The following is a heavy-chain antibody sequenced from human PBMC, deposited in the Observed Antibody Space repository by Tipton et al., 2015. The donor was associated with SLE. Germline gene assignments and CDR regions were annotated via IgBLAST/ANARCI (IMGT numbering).Heavy chain of an antibody. V-gene: IGHV4-59*01. Sequence: TLSLTCTVSGASISTFYWSWIRQPPGKGLEWIGFIYYSATTNNNPSLKSRVTISVDTSKNQISLRLTSVTAADSAVYYCSRSAGGSHYPFCFDLWGQGTQVTVSS. J-gene: IGHJ5*02. D-gene: IGHD1-26*01. CDR1: GASISTFY. CDR3: SRSAGGSHYPFCFDL. CDR2: IYYSATT.